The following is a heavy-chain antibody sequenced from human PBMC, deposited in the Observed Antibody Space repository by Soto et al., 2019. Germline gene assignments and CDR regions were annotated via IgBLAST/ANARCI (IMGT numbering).Heavy chain of an antibody. CDR3: ARDAGDTAMVYYYGMEV. J-gene: IGHJ6*02. CDR1: GYTFTSYY. CDR2: INPSGGST. V-gene: IGHV1-46*01. D-gene: IGHD5-18*01. Sequence: ASVKVSCKASGYTFTSYYMNWVRQAPGQGLEWMGIINPSGGSTSYAQKFQGRVTMTRDTSTSTVYMELSGLRSEDTAVYYRARDAGDTAMVYYYGMEVWGQGTTVTVSS.